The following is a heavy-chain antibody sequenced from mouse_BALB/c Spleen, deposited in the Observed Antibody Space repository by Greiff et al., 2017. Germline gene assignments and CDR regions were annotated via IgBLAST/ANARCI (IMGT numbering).Heavy chain of an antibody. CDR1: GFTFSSFG. Sequence: EVQLVESGGGLVQPGGSRKLSCAASGFTFSSFGMHWVRQAPEKGLEWVAYISSGSSTIYYADTVKGRFTISRDNPKNTLFLQMTSLRSEDTAMYDCARGGYDGYYLYAMDYWGQGTSVTVSS. V-gene: IGHV5-17*02. CDR2: ISSGSSTI. J-gene: IGHJ4*01. CDR3: ARGGYDGYYLYAMDY. D-gene: IGHD2-3*01.